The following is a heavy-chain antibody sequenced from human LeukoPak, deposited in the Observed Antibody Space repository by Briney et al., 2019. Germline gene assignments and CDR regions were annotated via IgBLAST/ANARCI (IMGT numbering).Heavy chain of an antibody. J-gene: IGHJ4*02. CDR2: INPNSGGT. D-gene: IGHD2-2*01. CDR3: AREDCSSTSCYIDY. V-gene: IGHV1-2*06. Sequence: ASVKVSCKASGYTFTGYYMHWVRQAPGQGLEWMGRINPNSGGTNYAQKFQGRVTMTRDTSISTAYMELSRLRSDDTAVHYCAREDCSSTSCYIDYWAREPWSPSPQ. CDR1: GYTFTGYY.